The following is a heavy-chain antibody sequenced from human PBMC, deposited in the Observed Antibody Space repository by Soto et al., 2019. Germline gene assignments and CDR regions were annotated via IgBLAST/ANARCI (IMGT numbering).Heavy chain of an antibody. V-gene: IGHV1-69*01. CDR2: IIPIFGTA. D-gene: IGHD6-19*01. J-gene: IGHJ4*02. CDR3: ARRERAVAGMGCFDY. CDR1: KGTLSTYP. Sequence: QVQLVQSGAEVKKPGSSVKVSCKASKGTLSTYPLSWVRQAPGQGLEWLGGIIPIFGTANYAQKFQGRFTITADDSTSTAYMELGSLRSDDTAVYDGARRERAVAGMGCFDYWGQGTLVTVSS.